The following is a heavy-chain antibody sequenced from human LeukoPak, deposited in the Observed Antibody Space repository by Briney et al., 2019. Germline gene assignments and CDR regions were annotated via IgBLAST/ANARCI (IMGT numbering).Heavy chain of an antibody. CDR1: GFTFSSYA. D-gene: IGHD3-10*01. CDR3: ASGASTERDAFDI. J-gene: IGHJ3*02. Sequence: PGGSLRLSCAASGFTFSSYAMHWVRQAPGKGLEWVAVISYDGSNKYYADSVKGRFTISRDNSKNTLYLQMNSLRAEDTAVYYCASGASTERDAFDIWGQGTMVTVSS. CDR2: ISYDGSNK. V-gene: IGHV3-30*04.